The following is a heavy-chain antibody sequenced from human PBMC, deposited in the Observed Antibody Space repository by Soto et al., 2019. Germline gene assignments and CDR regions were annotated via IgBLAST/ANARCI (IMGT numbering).Heavy chain of an antibody. Sequence: QLQLQESGPGLVKPSETLSLTCSVSGASISSSSFYWGWIRQPPGKGLESIANIYYDGNTYYNPSLKSRVTISVDTSKNQFSIKLSSVTAADSAVYYCVRSHIVPRLFIYPYDNWGQGTLVTVSS. J-gene: IGHJ4*02. D-gene: IGHD6-6*01. CDR3: VRSHIVPRLFIYPYDN. CDR1: GASISSSSFY. V-gene: IGHV4-39*01. CDR2: IYYDGNT.